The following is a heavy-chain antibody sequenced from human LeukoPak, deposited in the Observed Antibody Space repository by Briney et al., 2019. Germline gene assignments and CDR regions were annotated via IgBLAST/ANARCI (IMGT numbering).Heavy chain of an antibody. CDR1: GFTFGTYW. D-gene: IGHD1-26*01. Sequence: GGSLRLSCAASGFTFGTYWMSWVRQAPGKGLEWVANIKEDGSEKYYVDSVKGRFSISRDNAKNSLYLQMNSLRAEDTAVYYCARVVRSGSRNFDYWGQGTLVTVSS. CDR3: ARVVRSGSRNFDY. V-gene: IGHV3-7*01. CDR2: IKEDGSEK. J-gene: IGHJ4*02.